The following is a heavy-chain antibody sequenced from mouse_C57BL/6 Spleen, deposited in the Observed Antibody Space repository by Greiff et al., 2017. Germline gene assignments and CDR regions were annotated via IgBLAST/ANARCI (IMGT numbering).Heavy chain of an antibody. CDR3: ATGSSLFAY. J-gene: IGHJ3*01. V-gene: IGHV14-1*01. CDR2: IDPEGGDT. CDR1: GFTFKDYY. D-gene: IGHD1-1*01. Sequence: VQLQQSGAELVRPGASVKLSCTASGFTFKDYYMHWVQQRPEQGLEWVGRIDPEGGDTDYAPKFQGKATITADTSSNTAYLQLSSLRSEDTAVYYCATGSSLFAYWGQGTPLTVSS.